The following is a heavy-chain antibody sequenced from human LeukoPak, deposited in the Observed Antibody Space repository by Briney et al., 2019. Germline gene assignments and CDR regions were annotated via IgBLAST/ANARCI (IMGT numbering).Heavy chain of an antibody. CDR1: GFSVSTNY. CDR2: IYSSGNT. D-gene: IGHD5-12*01. J-gene: IGHJ4*02. Sequence: GGSLRLSCAASGFSVSTNYMSWVRQAPGKGLEWVSVIYSSGNTYYANSVKGRFTISRDSSKNTLYLQMNSLRAEDTAVYYCAREKNDIVLTSYYFDYWGQGTLVTVSS. V-gene: IGHV3-53*01. CDR3: AREKNDIVLTSYYFDY.